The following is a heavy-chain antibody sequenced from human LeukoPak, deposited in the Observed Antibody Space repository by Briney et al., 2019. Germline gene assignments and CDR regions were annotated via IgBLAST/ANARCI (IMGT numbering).Heavy chain of an antibody. V-gene: IGHV1-46*03. J-gene: IGHJ6*03. D-gene: IGHD2-2*01. CDR2: INPSGGST. CDR3: AVVVPAAMDDYYMDV. CDR1: GYTFTSYY. Sequence: GASVKVSCKASGYTFTSYYMHWVRQAPGQGLEWMGIINPSGGSTSYAQKFQGRVTMTRDTSTSTVYMELSSLRSEDTAVYYCAVVVPAAMDDYYMDVWGKGTTVTISS.